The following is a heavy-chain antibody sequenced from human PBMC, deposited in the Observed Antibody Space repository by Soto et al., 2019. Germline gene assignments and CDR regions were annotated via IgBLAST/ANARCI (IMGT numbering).Heavy chain of an antibody. J-gene: IGHJ4*02. V-gene: IGHV3-7*03. CDR1: GFSFSSAW. CDR3: ARDRAYSRSDY. D-gene: IGHD4-4*01. Sequence: GGSLRLSCAVSGFSFSSAWMTWIRQAPGKWLERVAIMNEDGSERYYVDSVKGRFTISRDNTKNALFLQMNSLRVEDTAVYFCARDRAYSRSDYWGQGSLVTVSS. CDR2: MNEDGSER.